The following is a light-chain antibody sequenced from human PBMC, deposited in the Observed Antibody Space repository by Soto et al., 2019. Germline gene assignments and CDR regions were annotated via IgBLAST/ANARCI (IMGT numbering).Light chain of an antibody. V-gene: IGLV1-47*01. CDR1: SSNIGSSY. Sequence: QSVLTQPPSASGTPGQRVTISCSGSSSNIGSSYVYWYQQVPGTAPKLLIYRNNQRPSGVPDRFSGSKSGTSASLAISGLRSEDGADYFCAAWDDSLSGVVFGGGTQLTVL. J-gene: IGLJ2*01. CDR2: RNN. CDR3: AAWDDSLSGVV.